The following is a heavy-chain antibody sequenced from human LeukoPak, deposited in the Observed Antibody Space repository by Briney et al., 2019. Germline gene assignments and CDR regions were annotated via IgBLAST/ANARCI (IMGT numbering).Heavy chain of an antibody. CDR2: ITTATSSYI. CDR1: GFTFSSHD. Sequence: PGGSLRLSCAASGFTFSSHDMNWVRQAPGKGLEWVSSITTATSSYIYYADSVKGRFTISRDDAKNSLYLQMDCLRAEDTAVYYCARDYGGPHYFDYWGQGTLVTVSS. J-gene: IGHJ4*02. CDR3: ARDYGGPHYFDY. V-gene: IGHV3-21*01. D-gene: IGHD2-15*01.